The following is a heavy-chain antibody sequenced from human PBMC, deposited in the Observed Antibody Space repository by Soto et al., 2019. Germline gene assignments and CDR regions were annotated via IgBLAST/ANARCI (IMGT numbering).Heavy chain of an antibody. CDR3: ARDRGSDYNFDY. D-gene: IGHD4-4*01. V-gene: IGHV4-59*01. J-gene: IGHJ4*02. Sequence: SETLSLTCTVSGGSISSYYWSWIRQPPGKGLGWIGYIYYSGSTNYNPSLKSRVTISVDTSKNQFSLKLSSVTAADTAVYYCARDRGSDYNFDYWGQGTLVTVSS. CDR2: IYYSGST. CDR1: GGSISSYY.